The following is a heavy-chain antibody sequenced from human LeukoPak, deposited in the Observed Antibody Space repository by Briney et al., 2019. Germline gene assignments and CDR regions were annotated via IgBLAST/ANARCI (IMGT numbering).Heavy chain of an antibody. D-gene: IGHD4-23*01. CDR1: GGSISSGDYY. Sequence: SETLSLTCTVPGGSISSGDYYWRWIRQPPGKGLEWIGYIYYSGSTYYNPSLKSRVTISVDTSKNQFSLKLSSVTAADTAVYYCARAPPGVTGAFDIWGQGTMVTVSS. CDR3: ARAPPGVTGAFDI. J-gene: IGHJ3*02. CDR2: IYYSGST. V-gene: IGHV4-30-4*08.